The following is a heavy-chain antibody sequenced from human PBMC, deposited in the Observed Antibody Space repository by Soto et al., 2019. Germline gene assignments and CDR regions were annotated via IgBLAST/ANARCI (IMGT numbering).Heavy chain of an antibody. D-gene: IGHD3-22*01. CDR3: AHYDSSGYFSHFDS. J-gene: IGHJ4*02. CDR2: VYWNDER. V-gene: IGHV2-5*01. CDR1: GFSLTTTGVG. Sequence: QIALQESGPTVVKPTQTLTLTCTFSGFSLTTTGVGVGWIRHAPGKDLEWLAMVYWNDERRYSPSLKSRLSITQDTSKHQVVLTMTYMDPVDTATYFCAHYDSSGYFSHFDSWGQGTLVTVSS.